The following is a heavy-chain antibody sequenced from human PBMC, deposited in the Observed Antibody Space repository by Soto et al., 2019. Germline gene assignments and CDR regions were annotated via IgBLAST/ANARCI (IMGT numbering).Heavy chain of an antibody. CDR2: INSDGSST. D-gene: IGHD2-2*01. Sequence: EVQLAESGGGLVQPGGSLRLSCAASGCIFSTYWMHWVRQVPGKGLVWVSRINSDGSSTRYADSVKGRFTISRDNAENRLYLQMNSLRDEDTAVYYCARVPASYYYYYMDVWGKGTTVTVSS. J-gene: IGHJ6*03. CDR3: ARVPASYYYYYMDV. V-gene: IGHV3-74*01. CDR1: GCIFSTYW.